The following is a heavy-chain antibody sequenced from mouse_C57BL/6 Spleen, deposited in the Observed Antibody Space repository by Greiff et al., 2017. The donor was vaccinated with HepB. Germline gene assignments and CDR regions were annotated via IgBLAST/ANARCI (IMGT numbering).Heavy chain of an antibody. J-gene: IGHJ2*01. CDR2: IHPNSGST. CDR1: GYTFTSYW. V-gene: IGHV1-64*01. CDR3: ARLITTFFDY. Sequence: VQLQESGAELVGPGSSVKMSCKASGYTFTSYWMHWVKQRPGQGLEWIGMIHPNSGSTNYNEKFKSKSTLTVDKSSSTAYMQLSSLTSEDSAFYYCARLITTFFDYWGQGTTLTVSS. D-gene: IGHD2-4*01.